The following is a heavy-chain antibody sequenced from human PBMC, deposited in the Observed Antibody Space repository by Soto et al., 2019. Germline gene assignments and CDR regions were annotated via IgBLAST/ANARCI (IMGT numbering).Heavy chain of an antibody. CDR3: AGLGMVAAHREFDP. Sequence: QVQLQESGPGLVKPSGTLSLTCAVSSGTISSSNWWTWVRQPPGKGQEWIGEINQSGSPNYNPSLRRRVTISVDKSKSHFFLKLSSVTAADTAIYYCAGLGMVAAHREFDPWGQGTLVTVSS. J-gene: IGHJ5*02. V-gene: IGHV4-4*02. CDR2: INQSGSP. CDR1: SGTISSSNW. D-gene: IGHD2-15*01.